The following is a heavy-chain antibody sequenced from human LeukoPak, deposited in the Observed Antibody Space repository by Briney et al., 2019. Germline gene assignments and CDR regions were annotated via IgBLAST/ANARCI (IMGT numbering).Heavy chain of an antibody. V-gene: IGHV3-48*02. D-gene: IGHD6-19*01. CDR2: ISSDSSTI. CDR3: AKDLAVAGTYFDY. J-gene: IGHJ4*02. CDR1: GFTFSSYS. Sequence: GGSLRLSCAASGFTFSSYSMNWVRQAPGKGLEWVSYISSDSSTIYYADSVKGRFTISRDNAKNSLYLQMNSLSDEDTAVYYCAKDLAVAGTYFDYWGQGTLVTVSS.